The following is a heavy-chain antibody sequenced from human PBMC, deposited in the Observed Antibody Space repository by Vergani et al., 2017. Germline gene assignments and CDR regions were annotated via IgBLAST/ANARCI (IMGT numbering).Heavy chain of an antibody. D-gene: IGHD3-10*01. CDR2: NIPILGIA. V-gene: IGHV1-69*02. CDR3: ARGWYYGSGGDYNYYYYGMDV. CDR1: GGTFSSYT. Sequence: QVQLVQSGAEVKKPGSSVKVSCKASGGTFSSYTISWVRQAPGQGLEWMGRNIPILGIANYAQKFQGRVTITADKSTSTAYMELSSLRSEETAVYYCARGWYYGSGGDYNYYYYGMDVWGQGTTVTVSS. J-gene: IGHJ6*02.